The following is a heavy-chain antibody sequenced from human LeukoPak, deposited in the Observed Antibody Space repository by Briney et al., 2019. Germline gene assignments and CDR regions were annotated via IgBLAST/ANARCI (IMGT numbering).Heavy chain of an antibody. V-gene: IGHV3-30-3*01. CDR1: GFTFSTYA. CDR3: AKDPAWNYYDSSGYGMDV. D-gene: IGHD3-22*01. Sequence: ESGGSLRLSCAASGFTFSTYAIHWVRQAPGQGLEWVAVISYNGNNKYYADSVKGRFTISRDNSKNTLYLQMNSLRAEDTAVYYCAKDPAWNYYDSSGYGMDVWGQGTTVTVSS. J-gene: IGHJ6*02. CDR2: ISYNGNNK.